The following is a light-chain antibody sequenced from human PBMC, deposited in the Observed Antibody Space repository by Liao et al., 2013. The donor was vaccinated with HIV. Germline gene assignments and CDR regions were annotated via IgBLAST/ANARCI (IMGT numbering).Light chain of an antibody. CDR3: QAWDSSTVV. V-gene: IGLV3-21*01. CDR2: HDS. CDR1: NIGSKS. Sequence: SYELTQPPSVSVAPGKTARITCGGNNIGSKSVHWYQQRPGQAPVLVIYHDSDRPSGIPERFSGSNSGNTATLTISGTQAMDEADYYCQAWDSSTVVFGGGTKLTVL. J-gene: IGLJ2*01.